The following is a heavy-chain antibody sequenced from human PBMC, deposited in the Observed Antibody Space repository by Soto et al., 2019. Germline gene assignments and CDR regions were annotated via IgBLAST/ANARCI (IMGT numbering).Heavy chain of an antibody. J-gene: IGHJ4*02. CDR3: ARDKITGLFDY. CDR2: ISYTGSA. CDR1: GVSFSGYY. Sequence: PSETLSLTCAVYGVSFSGYYWIWIRQPPGKGLEWIGFISYTGSAYYNPSLKSRAAISVDTSKNQFSLKLTSVTAADTAVYYCARDKITGLFDYWGQGTLVTVSS. D-gene: IGHD2-8*02. V-gene: IGHV4-34*01.